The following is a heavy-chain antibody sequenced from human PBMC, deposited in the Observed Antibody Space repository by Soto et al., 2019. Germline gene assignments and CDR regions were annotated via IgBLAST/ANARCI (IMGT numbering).Heavy chain of an antibody. J-gene: IGHJ5*01. V-gene: IGHV4-34*01. CDR3: ARYSSGCYDS. CDR2: INHSGST. CDR1: GGSFSDYY. Sequence: ETLSLTCAVYGGSFSDYYWSWIRQPPGEGLEWIGEINHSGSTNYNPSLKSRVTISVDTSKNQFSLNLSSVTAADTAVYYCARYSSGCYDSWGQGTLVTVSS. D-gene: IGHD6-19*01.